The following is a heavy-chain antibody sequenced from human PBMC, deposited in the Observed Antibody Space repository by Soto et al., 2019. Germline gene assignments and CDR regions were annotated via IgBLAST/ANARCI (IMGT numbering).Heavy chain of an antibody. D-gene: IGHD6-19*01. V-gene: IGHV1-18*01. CDR1: GYTFSSNG. CDR2: ISTFNGNA. J-gene: IGHJ4*02. Sequence: QVQLVQSGAEVKKPGASVKVSCTASGYTFSSNGVSWVRQAPGQGLEWMGWISTFNGNAHSAQKFQGRVTMTTDTSTNTAYMELRSLRYDDTAVYYCARLHGYSSGWYDYWGQGTQVTVSS. CDR3: ARLHGYSSGWYDY.